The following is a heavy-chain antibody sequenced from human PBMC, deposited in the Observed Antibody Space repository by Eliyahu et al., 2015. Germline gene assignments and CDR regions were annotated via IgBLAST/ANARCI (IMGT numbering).Heavy chain of an antibody. CDR2: IAWDDAK. D-gene: IGHD1-1*01. J-gene: IGHJ4*02. CDR3: TRTTGTDTRNFDY. CDR1: GFXLTTSGMX. V-gene: IGHV2-70*01. Sequence: QVTLRESGPALVKPTQTLTLTCXFXGFXLTTSGMXXSWIRQPPGKALEWLALIAWDDAKYYSTSLKTRLTISKDTSKNQVVLTMTNMDPVDTATYYCTRTTGTDTRNFDYWGQGTLVTVSS.